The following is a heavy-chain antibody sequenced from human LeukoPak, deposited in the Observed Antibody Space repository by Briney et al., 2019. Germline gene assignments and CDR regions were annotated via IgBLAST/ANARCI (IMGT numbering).Heavy chain of an antibody. CDR2: IESKIDGGTT. V-gene: IGHV3-15*04. D-gene: IGHD6-13*01. Sequence: GGSLTLPCEASVFTFSNAYMSWPRHAPEKGLEWVDHIESKIDGGTTEHAEGAKRRFNIPRDDSKSTLYLQMKSLKTEDTAVYYCAPSTGDSSFDAFYFWGRGTMVTVSS. CDR1: VFTFSNAY. CDR3: APSTGDSSFDAFYF. J-gene: IGHJ3*01.